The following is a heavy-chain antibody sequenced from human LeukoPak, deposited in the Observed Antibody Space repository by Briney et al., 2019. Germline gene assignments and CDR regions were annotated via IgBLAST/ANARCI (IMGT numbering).Heavy chain of an antibody. CDR3: GRAFPPLRTSSAGDL. CDR2: ISYLSTHV. V-gene: IGHV3-21*01. Sequence: GGSLRLSCSASGFTFSDYDMNWVRQAPGKGLEWVSSISYLSTHVYYGDSVKGRFSISRDNARNSLYLQMNSLGAEDTAIYYCGRAFPPLRTSSAGDLWGQGILVTVSS. D-gene: IGHD3-16*01. J-gene: IGHJ4*02. CDR1: GFTFSDYD.